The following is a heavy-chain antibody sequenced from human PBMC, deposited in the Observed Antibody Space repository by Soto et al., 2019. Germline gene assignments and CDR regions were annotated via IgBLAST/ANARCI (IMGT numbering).Heavy chain of an antibody. V-gene: IGHV3-23*01. CDR2: ISGSGGST. J-gene: IGHJ6*02. CDR3: AKVRNSSSWYYYYGMDV. Sequence: PGGSLRLSCAASGFTFSSYAMSWVRQAPGKGLEWVSAISGSGGSTYYADSVKGRFTISRDNSKNTLYLQMNSLRAEDTAVYYCAKVRNSSSWYYYYGMDVWGQGTTVTVSS. CDR1: GFTFSSYA. D-gene: IGHD6-13*01.